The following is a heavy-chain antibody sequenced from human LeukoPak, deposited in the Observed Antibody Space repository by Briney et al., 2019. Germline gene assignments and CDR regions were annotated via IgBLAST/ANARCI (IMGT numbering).Heavy chain of an antibody. D-gene: IGHD6-19*01. CDR2: INHSGST. CDR1: GGSFSSYY. CDR3: ASLRKTQWLVRPTGY. J-gene: IGHJ4*02. V-gene: IGHV4-34*01. Sequence: SETLSLTCAVYGGSFSSYYWSWIRQPPGKGLEWIGEINHSGSTNYNPSHKSRVTISVDTSKNQFSLKLSSVTAADTAVYYCASLRKTQWLVRPTGYWGQGTLVTVSS.